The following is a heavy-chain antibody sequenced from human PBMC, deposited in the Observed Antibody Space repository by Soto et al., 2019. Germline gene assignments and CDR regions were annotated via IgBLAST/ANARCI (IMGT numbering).Heavy chain of an antibody. CDR1: GFTFSSYG. Sequence: GGSLRLSCAASGFTFSSYGMHWVRQAPGKGLEWVAVIWYDGSNKYYADSVKGRFTISRDNSKNTLYLQMNSLRAEDTAVYYCARDPGLTGTTVRHFDYWGQGTLVTVSS. V-gene: IGHV3-33*01. D-gene: IGHD1-7*01. CDR2: IWYDGSNK. CDR3: ARDPGLTGTTVRHFDY. J-gene: IGHJ4*02.